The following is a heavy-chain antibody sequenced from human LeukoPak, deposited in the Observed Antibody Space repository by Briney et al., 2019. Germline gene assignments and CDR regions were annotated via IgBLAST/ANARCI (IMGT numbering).Heavy chain of an antibody. CDR1: GYTFTSYY. Sequence: ASVRVSCKASGYTFTSYYMHWVRQAPGQGLEWVGWINPNSGGTNYAQKFQGRVTMTRDTSISTAYMELNRLRSDDTAVYYCARDGSGSTGYNWFDPWGQGTLVTVSS. CDR2: INPNSGGT. V-gene: IGHV1-2*02. J-gene: IGHJ5*02. D-gene: IGHD3-10*01. CDR3: ARDGSGSTGYNWFDP.